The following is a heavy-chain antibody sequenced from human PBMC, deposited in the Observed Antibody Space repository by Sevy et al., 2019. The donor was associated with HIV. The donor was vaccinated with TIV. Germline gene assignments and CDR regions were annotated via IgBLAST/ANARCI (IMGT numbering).Heavy chain of an antibody. Sequence: ASVKVSCQASGYTFPGHYILWVRKAPGKALEWMGWINTKSVGSNYAKEFQGKVTMNRDRSISTAYIEVSGLTSDDTAVYYFARYLRLRGYSYGSFDYWCQGTLVTVSS. CDR3: ARYLRLRGYSYGSFDY. D-gene: IGHD5-18*01. V-gene: IGHV1-2*02. CDR2: INTKSVGS. CDR1: GYTFPGHY. J-gene: IGHJ4*02.